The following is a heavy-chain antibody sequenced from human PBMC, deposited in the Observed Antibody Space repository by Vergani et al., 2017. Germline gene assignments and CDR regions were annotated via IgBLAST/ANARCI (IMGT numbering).Heavy chain of an antibody. V-gene: IGHV1-69-2*01. CDR1: GYTFIDHY. CDR3: ATPRAVITDGMEV. Sequence: EVQLVQSGAEVKKPRATMKISCKASGYTFIDHYMHWVKQAPGKGLEWMGPVDPEDGETKYAEKFKGRVTIAADTSTDTAHLELSNLRSGDTAVYYCATPRAVITDGMEVWGQGTTVIVSS. J-gene: IGHJ6*02. CDR2: VDPEDGET. D-gene: IGHD3-16*01.